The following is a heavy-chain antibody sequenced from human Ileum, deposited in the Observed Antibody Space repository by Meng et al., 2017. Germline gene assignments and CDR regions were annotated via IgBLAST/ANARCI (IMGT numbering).Heavy chain of an antibody. Sequence: QVQLQESGPGLLKPSWTLSLTGAVSGGPISTSDWWSWVRQPPGKGLEWIGEIHHSGSTNYNPSLKSRVTISVDKSKNQFSLKLNSVTAADTAVYYCAREWSGSYRHFDYWGQGTLVTVAS. CDR3: AREWSGSYRHFDY. CDR2: IHHSGST. J-gene: IGHJ4*02. D-gene: IGHD1-26*01. V-gene: IGHV4-4*02. CDR1: GGPISTSDW.